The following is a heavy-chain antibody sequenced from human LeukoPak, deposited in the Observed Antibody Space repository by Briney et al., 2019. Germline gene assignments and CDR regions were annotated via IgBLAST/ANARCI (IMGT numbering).Heavy chain of an antibody. Sequence: SETLSLTCTVSGGSISSGGYYWSWIRQHPGKGLEWIGYIYCSGSTYYNPSLKSRVTISVDTSKNQFSLKLSSVTAADTAVYYCARDHSCGGGSCYSRFDPWGQGTLVTVPS. CDR1: GGSISSGGYY. CDR2: IYCSGST. D-gene: IGHD2-15*01. CDR3: ARDHSCGGGSCYSRFDP. J-gene: IGHJ5*02. V-gene: IGHV4-31*03.